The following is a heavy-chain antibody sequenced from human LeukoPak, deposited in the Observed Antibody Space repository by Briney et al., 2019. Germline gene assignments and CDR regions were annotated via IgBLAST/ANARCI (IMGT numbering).Heavy chain of an antibody. D-gene: IGHD4-23*01. Sequence: GGSLRLPCVVSGFTFSGYNMNWVRQAPGKGLEWIAYISSTSVIYYADSVKGRFTISRDNAKNSLFLQMNSLRVDDTAVYYCAREGDGSNSGFAYWGQGTLVTVSS. V-gene: IGHV3-69-1*01. J-gene: IGHJ4*02. CDR1: GFTFSGYN. CDR2: ISSTSVI. CDR3: AREGDGSNSGFAY.